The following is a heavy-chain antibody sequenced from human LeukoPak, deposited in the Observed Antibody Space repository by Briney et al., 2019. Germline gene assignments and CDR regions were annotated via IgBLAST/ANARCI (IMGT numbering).Heavy chain of an antibody. CDR3: ARANWNDFDY. Sequence: GGSLRLSCAASGFTFSTYSMIWVRHAPGRGLEWVSYISTGSSTIHYADSVQGRFTNSRDNAKNSLYLQMNSLRDEDTAVYYCARANWNDFDYWGQGTLVTVSS. J-gene: IGHJ4*02. CDR2: ISTGSSTI. D-gene: IGHD1-1*01. CDR1: GFTFSTYS. V-gene: IGHV3-48*02.